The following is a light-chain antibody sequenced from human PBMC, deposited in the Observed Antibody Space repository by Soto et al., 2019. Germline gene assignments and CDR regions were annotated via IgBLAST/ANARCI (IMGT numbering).Light chain of an antibody. CDR1: SSDVGSYNL. J-gene: IGLJ1*01. V-gene: IGLV2-23*01. CDR3: CSYAGSSTDV. Sequence: QSVLTQPASVSGSPGQSITISCTGTSSDVGSYNLVSWYQQHPGKAPKLMIYEGSKRPSGVSNRCSGSKSGNTASLTISGLQAEDEADYYCCSYAGSSTDVFGTGTKLTVL. CDR2: EGS.